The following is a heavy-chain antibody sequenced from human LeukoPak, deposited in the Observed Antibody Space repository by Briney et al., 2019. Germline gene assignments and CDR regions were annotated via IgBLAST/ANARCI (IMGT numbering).Heavy chain of an antibody. J-gene: IGHJ5*02. CDR3: ARDSRYSSGWYGFDP. CDR2: IYYSGST. D-gene: IGHD6-19*01. CDR1: GGSFSGYY. Sequence: SETLSLTCAVYGGSFSGYYWSWIRQPPGKGLEWIGYIYYSGSTNYNPSLKSRVTISVDTSKNQFSLKLSSVTAADTAVYYCARDSRYSSGWYGFDPWGQGTLVTVSS. V-gene: IGHV4-59*01.